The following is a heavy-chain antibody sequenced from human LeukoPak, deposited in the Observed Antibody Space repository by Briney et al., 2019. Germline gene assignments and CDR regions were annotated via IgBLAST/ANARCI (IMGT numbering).Heavy chain of an antibody. J-gene: IGHJ3*02. V-gene: IGHV3-23*01. CDR2: ISDRSVSI. D-gene: IGHD1-26*01. Sequence: GASLRLSCAASEFTFSTYAMSWVRQAPGKGLEWVSSISDRSVSIYYADSVRGRFSISRDNSNYTLSLQMNSLRAEDTAIYWCAGSPSYSGNYSYDAFDMWGQGTMVTVSS. CDR3: AGSPSYSGNYSYDAFDM. CDR1: EFTFSTYA.